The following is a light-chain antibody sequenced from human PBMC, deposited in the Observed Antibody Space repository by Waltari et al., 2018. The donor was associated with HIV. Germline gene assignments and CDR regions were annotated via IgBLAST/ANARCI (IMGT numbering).Light chain of an antibody. J-gene: IGLJ2*01. Sequence: QSALTQPHSASGSPGQSVTISCTGTSSDVGGYNFVSWYQQHPGKAPKLMIFEVTKRPSGVPARFSGSKTGNTASLTVSGLQADDEADDYCSAYAGGNNLVFGGGTKLTVL. CDR2: EVT. V-gene: IGLV2-8*01. CDR3: SAYAGGNNLV. CDR1: SSDVGGYNF.